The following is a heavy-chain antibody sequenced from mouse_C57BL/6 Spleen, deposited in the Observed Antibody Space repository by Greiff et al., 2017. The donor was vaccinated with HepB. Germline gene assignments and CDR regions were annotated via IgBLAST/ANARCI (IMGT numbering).Heavy chain of an antibody. Sequence: VHVKQSGPELVKPGASVKMSCKASGYTFTDYNMHWVKQSHGKSLEWIGYINPNNGGTSYNQKFKGKATLTVNKSSSTAYMELRSLTSEDSAVYYCARLTTTVLDVWGTGTTVTVSS. D-gene: IGHD1-1*01. CDR2: INPNNGGT. CDR1: GYTFTDYN. CDR3: ARLTTTVLDV. V-gene: IGHV1-22*01. J-gene: IGHJ1*03.